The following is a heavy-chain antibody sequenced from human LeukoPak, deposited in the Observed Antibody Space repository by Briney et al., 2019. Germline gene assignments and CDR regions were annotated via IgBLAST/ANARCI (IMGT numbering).Heavy chain of an antibody. D-gene: IGHD3-22*01. Sequence: GGSLRLSCAASGFIFSSFGMHWVRQAPGKGLEWVAVMWHDGSYKYYVDSVKGRFTISRDNAKNTLYLQMNNLRVEDTAVYYCARVGDYENSGSQPFDYWGQGTLVTVS. CDR1: GFIFSSFG. CDR2: MWHDGSYK. V-gene: IGHV3-33*01. J-gene: IGHJ4*02. CDR3: ARVGDYENSGSQPFDY.